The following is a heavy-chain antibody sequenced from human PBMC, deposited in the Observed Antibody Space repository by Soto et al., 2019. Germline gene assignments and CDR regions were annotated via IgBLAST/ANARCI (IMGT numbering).Heavy chain of an antibody. V-gene: IGHV2-5*02. CDR1: GFSLSSTRMA. D-gene: IGHD6-19*01. CDR2: IYWDDDK. Sequence: QITLKESGPTLVKPTQTLTLTCTFSGFSLSSTRMAVGWIRQPPGKALEWLALIYWDDDKRYSPFLKSRLTITKDTSKNLVVLTMSNLDPVDTARYYLAHIVVAGLGYYFHYWGQGTLVTVSS. CDR3: AHIVVAGLGYYFHY. J-gene: IGHJ4*02.